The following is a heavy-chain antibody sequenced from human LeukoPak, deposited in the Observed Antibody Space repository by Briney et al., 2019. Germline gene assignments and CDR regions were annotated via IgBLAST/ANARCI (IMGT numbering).Heavy chain of an antibody. D-gene: IGHD6-6*01. Sequence: GGSQRLSCAASGFTFSSYEMNWVRQAPGKGLEWVSYISNSGSTIYYADSVKGRFTISRDNAKNSLYLQMNSLRAEDTAVYYCARVTPIAAYGYWGQGTLVTVSS. CDR3: ARVTPIAAYGY. J-gene: IGHJ4*02. CDR1: GFTFSSYE. CDR2: ISNSGSTI. V-gene: IGHV3-48*03.